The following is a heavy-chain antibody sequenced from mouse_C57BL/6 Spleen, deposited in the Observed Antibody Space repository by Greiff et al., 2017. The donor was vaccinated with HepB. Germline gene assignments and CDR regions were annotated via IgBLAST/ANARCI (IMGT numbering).Heavy chain of an antibody. J-gene: IGHJ4*01. CDR3: ARRGYYYARDY. V-gene: IGHV5-17*01. CDR1: GFTFSDYG. Sequence: EVQVVESGGGLVKPGGSLKLSCAASGFTFSDYGMHWVRQAPEKGLEWVAYISSGSSTIYYADTVKGRFTISRDNATNTLFLQMTSLGSEDTAMCYCARRGYYYARDYGGQGTCVTVSS. D-gene: IGHD3-1*01. CDR2: ISSGSSTI.